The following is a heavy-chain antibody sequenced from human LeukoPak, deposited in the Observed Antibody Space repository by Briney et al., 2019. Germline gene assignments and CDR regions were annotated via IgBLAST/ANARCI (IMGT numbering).Heavy chain of an antibody. CDR2: IWYDGSNN. D-gene: IGHD6-19*01. CDR3: ARDSIAVAGCFDS. J-gene: IGHJ4*02. Sequence: GGSVRLSCGASGFTFSSFGMHWLRQAPGKGLEWVAIIWYDGSNNYYADSVKGRFTISRDNSKNTLSLQMNSLRAEDTAVYYCARDSIAVAGCFDSWGQGTLVTVSS. V-gene: IGHV3-33*01. CDR1: GFTFSSFG.